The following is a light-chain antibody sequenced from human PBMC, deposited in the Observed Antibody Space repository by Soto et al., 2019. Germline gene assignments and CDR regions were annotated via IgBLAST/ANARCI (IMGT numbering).Light chain of an antibody. Sequence: QSALTQPPSASGSPGQSVAISCTGTSCDVGGYNYVSWYQQHPGKAPKLMIYEVNKRPSGVPDRFSGSKSGNTASLTASGLQAEDEADYYCSSYAGSSNVFGTGTKLTVL. CDR3: SSYAGSSNV. V-gene: IGLV2-8*01. CDR2: EVN. CDR1: SCDVGGYNY. J-gene: IGLJ1*01.